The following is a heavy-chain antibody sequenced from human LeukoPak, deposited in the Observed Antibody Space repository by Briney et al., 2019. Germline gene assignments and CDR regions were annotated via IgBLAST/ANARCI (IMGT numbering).Heavy chain of an antibody. J-gene: IGHJ4*02. CDR2: INWNGGST. CDR1: GFSFSDAW. V-gene: IGHV3-20*04. Sequence: GGSLRLSCAASGFSFSDAWMSWVRQIPGKGLEWVSGINWNGGSTGYADSVKGRFTISRDNAKNSLYLQMNSLRAEDTALYYCARDGEDGSPHYWGQGTLVTVSS. CDR3: ARDGEDGSPHY. D-gene: IGHD1-26*01.